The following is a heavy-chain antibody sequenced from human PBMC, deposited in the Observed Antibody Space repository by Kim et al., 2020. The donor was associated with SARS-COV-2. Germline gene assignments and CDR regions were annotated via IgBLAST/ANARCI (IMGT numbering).Heavy chain of an antibody. CDR3: ARHVNWYRGLDY. V-gene: IGHV4-39*01. CDR1: GGSISSSSYY. Sequence: SETLSLTCTVSGGSISSSSYYWGWIRQPPGKGLEWIGSIYYSGSTYYNPSLKSRVTISVDTSKNQFSLKLSSVTAADTAVYYCARHVNWYRGLDYWGQGTLVTVSS. J-gene: IGHJ4*02. D-gene: IGHD6-13*01. CDR2: IYYSGST.